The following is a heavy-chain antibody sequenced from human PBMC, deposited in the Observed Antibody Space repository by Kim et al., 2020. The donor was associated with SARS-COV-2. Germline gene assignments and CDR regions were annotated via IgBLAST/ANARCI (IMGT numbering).Heavy chain of an antibody. J-gene: IGHJ4*02. CDR3: ARDGGSSWYIVQNIDY. Sequence: SVKGRFTISRDNAKNSLYLQMNSLRDEDTAVYYCARDGGSSWYIVQNIDYWGQGTLVTVSS. V-gene: IGHV3-11*06. D-gene: IGHD6-13*01.